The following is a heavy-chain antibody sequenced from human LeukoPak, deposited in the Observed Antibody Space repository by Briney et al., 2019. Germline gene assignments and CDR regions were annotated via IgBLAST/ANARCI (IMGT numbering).Heavy chain of an antibody. CDR2: INTKTDGGTT. D-gene: IGHD3-16*01. J-gene: IGHJ4*02. V-gene: IGHV3-15*01. CDR1: GFTFSNAW. Sequence: PGGSLRLSCAASGFTFSNAWMSRIRQAPGKGLEWVGRINTKTDGGTTDYAAPVKGRFSISRGDSKTTLYLQMNSLKTEDTAVYYCTTGLGDNWGQGTLVTVSS. CDR3: TTGLGDN.